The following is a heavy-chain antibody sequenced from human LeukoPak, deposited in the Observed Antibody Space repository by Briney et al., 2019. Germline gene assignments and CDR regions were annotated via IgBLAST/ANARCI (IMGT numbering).Heavy chain of an antibody. Sequence: GGSLRLSCAASGFTFSSYSMNWVRQAPGKGLEWLSSISSSSSYIYYADSVKGRFTISRDNAKNSLYLQMNSLRAEDTAVYYCARDLFYYDILTGYYAYWGQGTLVTISS. J-gene: IGHJ4*02. CDR3: ARDLFYYDILTGYYAY. CDR2: ISSSSSYI. D-gene: IGHD3-9*01. V-gene: IGHV3-21*01. CDR1: GFTFSSYS.